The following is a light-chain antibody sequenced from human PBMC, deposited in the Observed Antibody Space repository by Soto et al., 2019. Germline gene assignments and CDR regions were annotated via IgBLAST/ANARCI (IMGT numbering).Light chain of an antibody. CDR1: SSDVGGYNY. CDR2: AVS. Sequence: QSVLTQPASVYGSPGQSITISCTGTSSDVGGYNYVSWYQQHPGKAPKLMIYAVSNRPSGVSNRFSGSKSGNSATLTISGLQAEDDADYYGCPYALSGPYVLRTDTKVT. V-gene: IGLV2-14*01. CDR3: CPYALSGPYV. J-gene: IGLJ1*01.